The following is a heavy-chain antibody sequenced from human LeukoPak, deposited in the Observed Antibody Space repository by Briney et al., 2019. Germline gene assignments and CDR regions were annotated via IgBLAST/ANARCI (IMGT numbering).Heavy chain of an antibody. CDR2: IWYDGSNK. V-gene: IGHV3-33*01. J-gene: IGHJ4*02. CDR3: ASSYGVNYYFDY. Sequence: WVRQPPGKGLERVAVIWYDGSNKNYADSAKGRFTISRDNSKNTLSLQMNSLRVEDTAVYYCASSYGVNYYFDYWGQGTLVTVSS. D-gene: IGHD4-17*01.